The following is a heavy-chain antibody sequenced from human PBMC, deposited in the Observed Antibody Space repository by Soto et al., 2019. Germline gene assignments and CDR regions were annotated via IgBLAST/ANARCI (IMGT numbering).Heavy chain of an antibody. J-gene: IGHJ4*02. CDR2: ISYDGSNK. Sequence: QVQLVESGGGVVQPGRSLRLSCAASGFTFSSYGMHWVRQAPGKGLEWVAVISYDGSNKYYADSVKGRFTISRDNAKNTLYLQMNSLRAEDTAVYYCAKVIGVAGMDYWGQGTLVTVSS. CDR3: AKVIGVAGMDY. V-gene: IGHV3-30*18. CDR1: GFTFSSYG. D-gene: IGHD6-19*01.